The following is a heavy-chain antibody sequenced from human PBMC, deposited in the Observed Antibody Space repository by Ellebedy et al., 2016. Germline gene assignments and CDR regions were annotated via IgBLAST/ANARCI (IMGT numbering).Heavy chain of an antibody. D-gene: IGHD7-27*01. CDR1: GGSISSYY. J-gene: IGHJ6*02. V-gene: IGHV4-59*08. CDR3: ARSELGIGTLDYYYGMDV. Sequence: SETLSLTXTVSGGSISSYYWSWIRQPPGKGLEWIGYIYYSGSTNYNPSLKSRVTISVDTSKNQFSLKLSSVTAADTAVYYCARSELGIGTLDYYYGMDVWGQGTTVTVSS. CDR2: IYYSGST.